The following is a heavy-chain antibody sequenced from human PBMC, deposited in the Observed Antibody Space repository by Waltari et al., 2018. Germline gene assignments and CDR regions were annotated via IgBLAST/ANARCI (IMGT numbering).Heavy chain of an antibody. CDR2: INPNRGGT. CDR1: GFTFTGYY. CDR3: AASIAARGHDY. V-gene: IGHV1-2*06. Sequence: QVQLVQSGAEVKKPGASVKVSCKASGFTFTGYYMHWVRQAPGQGLEWMGRINPNRGGTNYAQKFQGRVTMTRDTSISPAYMELSRLRSDDTAVYYCAASIAARGHDYWGQGTLVTVSS. D-gene: IGHD6-6*01. J-gene: IGHJ4*02.